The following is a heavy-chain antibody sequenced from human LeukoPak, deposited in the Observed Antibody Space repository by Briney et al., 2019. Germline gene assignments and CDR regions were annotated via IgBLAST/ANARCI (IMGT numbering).Heavy chain of an antibody. J-gene: IGHJ4*02. Sequence: GGSLRLSCAASGFTFCGSGMHWVRQAPATGLQWVAYIRYDGNSEYYTDSVKGRFTISRGNSKNTLYLQMNSLRAEDTAVYFCARDLDISGYSFDYWGQGTLVTVSS. D-gene: IGHD3-22*01. CDR3: ARDLDISGYSFDY. V-gene: IGHV3-30*02. CDR2: IRYDGNSE. CDR1: GFTFCGSG.